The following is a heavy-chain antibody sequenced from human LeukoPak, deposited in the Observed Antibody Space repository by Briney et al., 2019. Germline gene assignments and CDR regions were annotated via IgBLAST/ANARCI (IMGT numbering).Heavy chain of an antibody. CDR3: AEDGGWYYYFDY. CDR2: ISGSGGST. CDR1: GFTFSSYA. D-gene: IGHD6-19*01. Sequence: GSLRLSCAASGFTFSSYAMSWVRQAPGKGLEWVSAISGSGGSTYYADSVKGRFTISRDNSKNTLYLQMNSLRAEDTAVYYCAEDGGWYYYFDYWGQGTLVTVSS. J-gene: IGHJ4*02. V-gene: IGHV3-23*01.